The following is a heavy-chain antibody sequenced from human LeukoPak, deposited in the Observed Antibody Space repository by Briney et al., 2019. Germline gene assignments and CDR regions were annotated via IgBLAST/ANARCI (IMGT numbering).Heavy chain of an antibody. CDR3: AREIHRFTGYYYYMDV. V-gene: IGHV4-31*03. CDR2: IYYSGST. Sequence: SQTLSLTCTVPGGPISSGGYYWRWIRQHPGKGLEWIGYIYYSGSTYYNPSLKSRVTISVDTSKNQFSLKLSSVTATDTAVYYCAREIHRFTGYYYYMDVWGKGTTVTVSS. CDR1: GGPISSGGYY. J-gene: IGHJ6*03. D-gene: IGHD7-27*01.